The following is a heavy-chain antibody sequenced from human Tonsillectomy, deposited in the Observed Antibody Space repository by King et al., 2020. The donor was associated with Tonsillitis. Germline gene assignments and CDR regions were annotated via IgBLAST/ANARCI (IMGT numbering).Heavy chain of an antibody. CDR1: GGTFSCQA. D-gene: IGHD3-22*01. CDR2: IIPSIGIG. CDR3: ARGLYDSSGFTLGF. J-gene: IGHJ4*02. V-gene: IGHV1-69*04. Sequence: QLVQSGAEVKTPGSSVKVACKAAGGTFSCQAISWVRQAPGQGLEWMGRIIPSIGIGNYAQRFQGRVTITADASTGTAYMEQSSLRSEDTAVYYCARGLYDSSGFTLGFWGQGTLVTVSS.